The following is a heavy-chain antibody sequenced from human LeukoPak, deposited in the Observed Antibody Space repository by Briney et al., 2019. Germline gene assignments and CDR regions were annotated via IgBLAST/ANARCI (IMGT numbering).Heavy chain of an antibody. V-gene: IGHV4-30-2*01. J-gene: IGHJ5*02. D-gene: IGHD3-10*01. CDR2: IYHSGST. Sequence: SETLSLTCAVSGGSLSSGGYSWSWIRQPPGKGLEWIGYIYHSGSTYYNPSLRSRVTISVDRSKNQFSLKLSSVTAADTAVYYCARYGSGSYYFSHNWFDPWGQGTLVTVSS. CDR1: GGSLSSGGYS. CDR3: ARYGSGSYYFSHNWFDP.